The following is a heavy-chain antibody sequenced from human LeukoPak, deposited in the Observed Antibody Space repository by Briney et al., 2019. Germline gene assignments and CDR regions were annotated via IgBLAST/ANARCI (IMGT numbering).Heavy chain of an antibody. Sequence: PSETLSLTCTVSGGSISSSSYYWGWVRQPPGKGLEWIGSIYYSGSTYYNPSLKSRVTISVDTSKNQFSLKLSSVTAADTAVYYCARDGPETIAARPPYYYYYMDVWGKGTTVTVSS. J-gene: IGHJ6*03. CDR1: GGSISSSSYY. V-gene: IGHV4-39*07. D-gene: IGHD6-6*01. CDR2: IYYSGST. CDR3: ARDGPETIAARPPYYYYYMDV.